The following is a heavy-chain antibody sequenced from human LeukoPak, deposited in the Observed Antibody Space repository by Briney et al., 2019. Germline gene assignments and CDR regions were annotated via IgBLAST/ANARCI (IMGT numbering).Heavy chain of an antibody. CDR1: GFTFSSYA. CDR2: ISYDGSNK. J-gene: IGHJ4*02. V-gene: IGHV3-30*18. CDR3: AKASYYYDSSGYYFSY. D-gene: IGHD3-22*01. Sequence: GGSLRLSCAASGFTFSSYAMSWVRQAPGKGLEWVAVISYDGSNKYYADSVKGRFTISRDNSKNTLYLQMNSLRAEDTAVYYCAKASYYYDSSGYYFSYWGQGTLVTVSS.